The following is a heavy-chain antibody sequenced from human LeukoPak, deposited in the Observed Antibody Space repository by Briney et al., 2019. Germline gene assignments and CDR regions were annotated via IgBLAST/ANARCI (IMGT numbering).Heavy chain of an antibody. CDR2: IWYDGSDK. V-gene: IGHV3-30*02. CDR3: AKGAGRDRRGWYWYFDL. CDR1: GFTFSSYG. J-gene: IGHJ2*01. D-gene: IGHD3-22*01. Sequence: GGSLRLSCAASGFTFSSYGMHWVRQAPGKGLEWVAFIWYDGSDKYYGDSVNGRFTISRYNSKNTLYLQMNSLRREDTDVYYCAKGAGRDRRGWYWYFDLWGRGTLVTVS.